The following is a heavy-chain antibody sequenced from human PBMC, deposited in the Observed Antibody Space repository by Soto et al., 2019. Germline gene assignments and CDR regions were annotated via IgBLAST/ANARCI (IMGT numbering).Heavy chain of an antibody. CDR2: IYWDDTK. D-gene: IGHD1-26*01. CDR3: AHADGGRSLY. V-gene: IGHV2-5*02. Sequence: QITLKESGPTLVKPTQTLTLTCTFSGFSLTTDRVGVGWIRQPPGEALEWLAVIYWDDTKTYRPSLESRLTNTKDTSKHQVALTMTNMDSVDTATYYCAHADGGRSLYWGQGTLVSVSS. J-gene: IGHJ4*02. CDR1: GFSLTTDRVG.